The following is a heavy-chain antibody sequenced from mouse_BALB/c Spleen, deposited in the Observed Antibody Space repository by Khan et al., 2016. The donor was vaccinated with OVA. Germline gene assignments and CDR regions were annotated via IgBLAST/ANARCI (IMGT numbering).Heavy chain of an antibody. Sequence: VQLKQSGAELVKPGASVKLSCTASGFNIKDTYMHWVKQRPEQGLEWIGRIDPANGNPTYDPQFQGQATIPADTSSNTAYLRLSSMTSEDNAVYCCARINAWGQGTTLTGSA. CDR3: ARINA. CDR1: GFNIKDTY. CDR2: IDPANGNP. J-gene: IGHJ2*01. V-gene: IGHV14-3*02.